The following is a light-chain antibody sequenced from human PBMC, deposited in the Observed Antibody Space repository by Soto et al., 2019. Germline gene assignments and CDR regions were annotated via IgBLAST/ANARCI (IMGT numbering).Light chain of an antibody. CDR1: QNVLSN. J-gene: IGKJ5*01. Sequence: EIVMTQSPATLSVSPGERATLSCRASQNVLSNLAWYRQKPGQAPRLLIYVASTRATGLPARFSGSGSGTQFTLTISSLQSEDFAVYYCQQYNNWPITFGQGTRLEIK. CDR2: VAS. V-gene: IGKV3-15*01. CDR3: QQYNNWPIT.